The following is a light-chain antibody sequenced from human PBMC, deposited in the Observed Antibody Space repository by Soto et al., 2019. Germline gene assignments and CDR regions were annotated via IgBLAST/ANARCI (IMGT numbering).Light chain of an antibody. V-gene: IGKV3-11*01. CDR3: QQRSIWPLT. CDR1: QSVTTY. Sequence: EIVLTQSPANLSLSPGERATLSCRASQSVTTYLVWYQQKPGQAPRLLIHDASNRATGIPARFSGSGSGTDFTFTISSLEPEDFALYFCQQRSIWPLTFGQGTRLEIK. CDR2: DAS. J-gene: IGKJ5*01.